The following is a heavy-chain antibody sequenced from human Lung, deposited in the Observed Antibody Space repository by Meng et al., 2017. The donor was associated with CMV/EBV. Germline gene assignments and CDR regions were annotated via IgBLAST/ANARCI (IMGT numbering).Heavy chain of an antibody. CDR1: GFXFSDYA. Sequence: GGSXRLXXTASGFXFSDYAITWVRQAPGKGLEWVGLIRSRAYGGTTEYAASVRGRFTVSRDDSKNIAYLQMNGLKTEDTAVYSCVKEHLPVFGVGLPGDYWXQGTXVTVAS. CDR3: VKEHLPVFGVGLPGDY. V-gene: IGHV3-49*04. J-gene: IGHJ4*02. D-gene: IGHD3-3*01. CDR2: IRSRAYGGTT.